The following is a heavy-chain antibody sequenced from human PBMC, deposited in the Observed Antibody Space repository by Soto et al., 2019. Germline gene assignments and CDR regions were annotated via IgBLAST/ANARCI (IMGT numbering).Heavy chain of an antibody. J-gene: IGHJ4*02. CDR1: GGSISSGDYY. CDR2: IYYSGST. Sequence: PSETLSLTRPVSGGSISSGDYYWSWIRQHPGKGLEWIGYIYYSGSTYYNPSLKSRVTMSADTSKNQFSLKLNSVTAADTAVYYCARMNYYDTSGYPFDYWGQGMMVTVSS. D-gene: IGHD3-22*01. V-gene: IGHV4-61*08. CDR3: ARMNYYDTSGYPFDY.